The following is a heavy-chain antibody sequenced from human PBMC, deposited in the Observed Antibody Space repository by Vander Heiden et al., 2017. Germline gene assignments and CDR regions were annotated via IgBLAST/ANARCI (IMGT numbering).Heavy chain of an antibody. CDR1: GYTFTSYA. V-gene: IGHV7-4-1*02. CDR3: ARGRFCSGGSCYHDY. CDR2: INTNTANP. J-gene: IGHJ4*02. Sequence: QVQLVQSGSELTKPGASVTVSCKASGYTFTSYAMNWVRQAPGQGLEWMGWINTNTANPTYAQGFTGRFVSSLDTSVSTAYLQISSLKAEDTALYYCARGRFCSGGSCYHDYWGQGTVVTVSS. D-gene: IGHD2-15*01.